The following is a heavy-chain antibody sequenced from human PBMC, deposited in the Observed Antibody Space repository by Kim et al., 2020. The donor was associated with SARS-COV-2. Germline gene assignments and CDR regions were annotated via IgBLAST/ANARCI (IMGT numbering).Heavy chain of an antibody. J-gene: IGHJ6*02. CDR3: AKTEMDFQYYYTMEV. D-gene: IGHD5-12*01. Sequence: GGSLRLSCVVSGFTFSHYAMTWVRQAPGKGLEWVSAVSSSGSTTYYSDSVKVRFVISRDNSKNTLYLQMNSLRAEDTGVYFCAKTEMDFQYYYTMEVWGQGTTVTVS. CDR2: VSSSGSTT. V-gene: IGHV3-23*05. CDR1: GFTFSHYA.